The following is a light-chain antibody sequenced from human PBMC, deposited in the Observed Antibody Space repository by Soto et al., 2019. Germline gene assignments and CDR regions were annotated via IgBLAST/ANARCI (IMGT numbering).Light chain of an antibody. J-gene: IGKJ2*01. V-gene: IGKV3D-15*01. CDR1: QSSGSN. Sequence: EIVRTQSPATLSVSPGERATLSCRASQSSGSNLAWYQQKPGQAPRLLIYGASTRATDIPARFSGSGSGTEFALTISSLQSEDFAVYYCQQYNNWQTFGQGTKL. CDR2: GAS. CDR3: QQYNNWQT.